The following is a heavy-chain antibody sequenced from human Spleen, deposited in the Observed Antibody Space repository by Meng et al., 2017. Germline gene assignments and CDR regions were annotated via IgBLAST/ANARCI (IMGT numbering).Heavy chain of an antibody. CDR1: GYTCTNHA. CDR2: MKPNSGNT. Sequence: QVQLGQSRPELKEPGPSGKVSCRASGYTCTNHAMNWVRQATGQGLEWMGWMKPNSGNTGYAQKFQGRVTMTRNTSISTAYMELSSLRSEDTAVYYCARGFIAAAGSDYWGQGTLVTVSS. CDR3: ARGFIAAAGSDY. V-gene: IGHV1-8*02. D-gene: IGHD6-13*01. J-gene: IGHJ4*02.